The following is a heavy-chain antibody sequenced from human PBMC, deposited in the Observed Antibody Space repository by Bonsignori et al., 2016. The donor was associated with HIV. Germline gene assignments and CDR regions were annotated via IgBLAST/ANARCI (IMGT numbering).Heavy chain of an antibody. V-gene: IGHV1-69*12. D-gene: IGHD2-15*01. CDR3: ARSIDVVVRRVDRWFDA. J-gene: IGHJ5*02. CDR2: IIPIVAIT. Sequence: QVQMVQSGAEVKKPGSSVKVSCKVSGGIFSDYAITWVRQAPGQGLEWLGGIIPIVAITNYAHKFQDRVTISADVSTTTVFMELSGLRPDDTAVYYCARSIDVVVRRVDRWFDAWGQGTLVTVSS. CDR1: GGIFSDYA.